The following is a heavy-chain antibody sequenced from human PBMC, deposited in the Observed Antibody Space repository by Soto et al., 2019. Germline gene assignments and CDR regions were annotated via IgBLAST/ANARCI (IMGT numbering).Heavy chain of an antibody. Sequence: PGESLKISCKGSGYSFTSYWIGWVRQMPGKGLEWMGIIYPGDSDTRYSPSFQGQVTISADKSISTAYLQWSSLKASDTAMYYCARTPDYYCSGGSCYSPYFDYWGQGTLVTVSS. V-gene: IGHV5-51*01. CDR1: GYSFTSYW. D-gene: IGHD2-15*01. CDR2: IYPGDSDT. J-gene: IGHJ4*02. CDR3: ARTPDYYCSGGSCYSPYFDY.